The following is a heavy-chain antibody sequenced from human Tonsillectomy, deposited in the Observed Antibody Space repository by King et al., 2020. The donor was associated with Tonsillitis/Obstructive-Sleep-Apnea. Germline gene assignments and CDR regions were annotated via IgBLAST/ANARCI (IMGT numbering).Heavy chain of an antibody. Sequence: VQLVESGGVVVQPGGSLRLSCAASGFTFDDYTMHWVRQAPGKGLEWVSLISWDGGSTYYADSVKGRFTISRDNSKNSLYLQMNSLRTEDTALYYCAKDSLGDFWSGYYDVQTTYYYYYMDVWGKGTTVTVSS. CDR2: ISWDGGST. V-gene: IGHV3-43*01. D-gene: IGHD3-3*01. J-gene: IGHJ6*03. CDR1: GFTFDDYT. CDR3: AKDSLGDFWSGYYDVQTTYYYYYMDV.